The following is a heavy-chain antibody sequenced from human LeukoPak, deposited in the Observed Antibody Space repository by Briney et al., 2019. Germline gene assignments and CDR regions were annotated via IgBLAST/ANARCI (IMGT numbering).Heavy chain of an antibody. CDR3: ARDRVSCSYYYYGMDV. V-gene: IGHV1-18*01. J-gene: IGHJ6*02. CDR1: GYAFSSYG. CDR2: ISASNGHT. D-gene: IGHD3-10*02. Sequence: ASVKVSCKASGYAFSSYGINWVRQAPGQGLEWMGWISASNGHTNYAQKFQGRVTMTTDTSTSTAYMELRALSTDDTAADYCARDRVSCSYYYYGMDVWGQGTTVTVSS.